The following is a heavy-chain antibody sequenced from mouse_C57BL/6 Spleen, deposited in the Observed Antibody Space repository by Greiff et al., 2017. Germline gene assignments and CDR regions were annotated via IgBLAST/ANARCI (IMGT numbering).Heavy chain of an antibody. Sequence: QVQLQQPGAELVMPGASVKLSCKASGYTFTSYWLHWVKPRPGQGLEWIGEIDPSDSYTNYNQKFKGKSTLTVDKSSSTAYMQLSSLTSEDSAVYYCARGEAQGTTAWFAYWGQGTLVTVSA. CDR1: GYTFTSYW. CDR2: IDPSDSYT. J-gene: IGHJ3*01. CDR3: ARGEAQGTTAWFAY. V-gene: IGHV1-69*01. D-gene: IGHD3-2*02.